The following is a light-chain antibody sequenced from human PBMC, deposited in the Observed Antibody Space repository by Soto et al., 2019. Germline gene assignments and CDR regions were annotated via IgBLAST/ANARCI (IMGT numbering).Light chain of an antibody. CDR3: QQDKKYSSS. V-gene: IGKV1-5*01. J-gene: IGKJ2*03. CDR1: QSVFIW. CDR2: DAS. Sequence: DIQLTQSPSIVSASLGDSVTISCRAIQSVFIWLAGYQQKLGKDPKLLFYDASALESGVPPRFRGSGFETECALSLDGLQSGYFSLYYCQQDKKYSSSFGQGKELEI.